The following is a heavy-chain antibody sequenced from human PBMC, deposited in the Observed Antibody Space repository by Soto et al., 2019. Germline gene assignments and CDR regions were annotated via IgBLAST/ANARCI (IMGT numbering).Heavy chain of an antibody. V-gene: IGHV1-69*01. Sequence: QVQLVQSGAEVKKPGSSVKVSCKASGDTFSRSAFAWVRQALGQGPEWMGGVLPVYGSANYAQKFRRRLTITADDSTSTTYLELSGLTSDDTGVYYCARGGRTSFGAITLQGRHGMDVWAQGTTVIVSS. CDR3: ARGGRTSFGAITLQGRHGMDV. CDR1: GDTFSRSA. CDR2: VLPVYGSA. J-gene: IGHJ6*02. D-gene: IGHD3-3*01.